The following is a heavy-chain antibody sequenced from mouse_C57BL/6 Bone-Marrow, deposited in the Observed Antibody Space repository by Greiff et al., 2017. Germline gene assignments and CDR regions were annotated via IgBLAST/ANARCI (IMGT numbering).Heavy chain of an antibody. CDR3: ALCYDYDERGYFDY. J-gene: IGHJ2*01. CDR1: GYTFTSYW. CDR2: IYPSDSET. V-gene: IGHV1-61*01. Sequence: QVQLQQPGAELVRPGSSVKLSCKASGYTFTSYWMAWVKQRPGQGLEWIGNIYPSDSETHYNQKFKDKATLTVDKSSSTAYMQLSSLTSEDSAVYYCALCYDYDERGYFDYWGQGTTLTVSS. D-gene: IGHD2-4*01.